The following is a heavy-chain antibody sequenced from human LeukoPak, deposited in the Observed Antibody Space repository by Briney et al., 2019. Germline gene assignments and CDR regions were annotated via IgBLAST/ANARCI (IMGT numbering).Heavy chain of an antibody. CDR3: AVESLGDSSGYRQGFDY. Sequence: GSSVKVSCKASGGTFSSYAISWVRQAPGQGLEWMGGIIPIFGTANYAQKFQGRVTITTDESTSTAYMELSSLGSEDTAVYYCAVESLGDSSGYRQGFDYWGQGTLVTVSS. D-gene: IGHD3-22*01. J-gene: IGHJ4*02. CDR2: IIPIFGTA. V-gene: IGHV1-69*05. CDR1: GGTFSSYA.